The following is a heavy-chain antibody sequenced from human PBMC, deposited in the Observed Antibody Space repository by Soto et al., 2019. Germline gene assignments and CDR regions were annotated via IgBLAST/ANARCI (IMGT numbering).Heavy chain of an antibody. CDR1: GGSISSGGYY. CDR2: IYYSGST. CDR3: ARVSGKNYFDY. V-gene: IGHV4-31*03. J-gene: IGHJ4*02. Sequence: SETLSLTCTVSGGSISSGGYYWSWIRQHPGKGLEWIGYIYYSGSTYYNPSLKSRVTISVDTSKNQFSLKLSSVTAADTAVYHCARVSGKNYFDYWGQGTLVTVSS.